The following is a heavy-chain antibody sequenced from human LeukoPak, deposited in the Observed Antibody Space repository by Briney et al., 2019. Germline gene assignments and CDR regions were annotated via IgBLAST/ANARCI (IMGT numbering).Heavy chain of an antibody. CDR2: INPNSGGT. D-gene: IGHD3-9*01. J-gene: IGHJ4*02. Sequence: ASVKVSCKASGYTSTGYYMHWVRQAPGQGLEWMGWINPNSGGTNHAQKFQGRVTMTRDTSISTVYMELSRLTSDDTAVFYCARRYYDALTGYYPFDHWGQGTPVTVSS. V-gene: IGHV1-2*02. CDR3: ARRYYDALTGYYPFDH. CDR1: GYTSTGYY.